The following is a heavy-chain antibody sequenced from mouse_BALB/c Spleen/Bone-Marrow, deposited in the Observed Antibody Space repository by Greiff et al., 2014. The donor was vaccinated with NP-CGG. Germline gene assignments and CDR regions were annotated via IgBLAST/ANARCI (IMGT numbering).Heavy chain of an antibody. D-gene: IGHD1-1*01. CDR1: GYSFTGYF. V-gene: IGHV1-37*01. CDR3: GRGAYYYGSSYYFDY. CDR2: INPYNGDT. Sequence: VTLKESGPELVKPGASVKISCKASGYSFTGYFMNWVKQSHGKSLEWIGRINPYNGDTFYNQKFKGKATLTVDKSSSTAHMELLSLTSEDSAVYYCGRGAYYYGSSYYFDYWGQGTTPTVSS. J-gene: IGHJ2*01.